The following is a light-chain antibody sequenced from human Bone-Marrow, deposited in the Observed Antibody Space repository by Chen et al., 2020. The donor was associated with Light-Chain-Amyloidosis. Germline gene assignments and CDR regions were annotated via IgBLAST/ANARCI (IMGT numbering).Light chain of an antibody. CDR2: DAS. CDR1: QSISTY. CDR3: QQNYSTVWT. V-gene: IGKV1-39*01. J-gene: IGKJ1*01. Sequence: IQMLQSPSSVSASVGDRVTITCRASQSISTYLNWYQQQPGKDPKLLIYDASNLQSGVPSRFSGSGSGTDFTLTVRSLQPEDFAVYYCQQNYSTVWTFGQGTKVEIK.